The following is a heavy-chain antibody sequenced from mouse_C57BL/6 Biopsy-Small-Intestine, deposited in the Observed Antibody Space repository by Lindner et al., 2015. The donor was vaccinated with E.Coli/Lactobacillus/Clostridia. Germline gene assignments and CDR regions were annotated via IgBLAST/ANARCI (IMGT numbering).Heavy chain of an antibody. J-gene: IGHJ2*01. D-gene: IGHD1-1*01. V-gene: IGHV14-4*01. CDR1: GFNIKDDY. CDR2: IDPENGDT. CDR3: TIPIYYYGSSLYYFDY. Sequence: VQLQESGAELVRPGASVKLSCTASGFNIKDDYMHWVKQRPEQGLEWIGWIDPENGDTEYASKFQGKATITADTSSNTAYLQLSSLTSEDTAVYYCTIPIYYYGSSLYYFDYWGQGTTLTVSP.